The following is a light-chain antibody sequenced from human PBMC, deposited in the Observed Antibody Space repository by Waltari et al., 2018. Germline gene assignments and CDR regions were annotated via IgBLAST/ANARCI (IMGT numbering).Light chain of an antibody. Sequence: EIVMMQSPATLSVSPGERATLSCRASQSVSSNLAWYQQKPGQAPRLLIYGASTRATGIPARFRGSGSGTDFTLTISSLQSEDFAVYYCQQYNNWPPYTFGQGTKLEIK. CDR1: QSVSSN. CDR3: QQYNNWPPYT. CDR2: GAS. V-gene: IGKV3D-15*01. J-gene: IGKJ2*01.